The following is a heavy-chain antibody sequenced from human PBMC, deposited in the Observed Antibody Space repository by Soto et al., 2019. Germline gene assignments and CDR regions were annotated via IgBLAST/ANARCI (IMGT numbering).Heavy chain of an antibody. CDR2: INPNSGGT. Sequence: ASVKVSCKASGYTFTGYYMHWVRQAPGQGLEWMGWINPNSGGTNYAQKFQGRVTMTRDTSISTAYMELSRLRSDDTAVYYCARDGDTYSGYDFSLDYHYGMDVWGQGTTVTVSS. CDR3: ARDGDTYSGYDFSLDYHYGMDV. J-gene: IGHJ6*02. CDR1: GYTFTGYY. V-gene: IGHV1-2*02. D-gene: IGHD5-12*01.